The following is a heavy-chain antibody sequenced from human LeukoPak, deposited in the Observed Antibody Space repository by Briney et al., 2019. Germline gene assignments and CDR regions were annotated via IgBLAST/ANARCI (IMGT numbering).Heavy chain of an antibody. J-gene: IGHJ4*02. Sequence: SETLSLTCTLSGGSFSNGDSYWSWIRQPPGKGLEWFGYIYFSESAYYNPSLKSRVTISVDTSKNQFSLKLSSVTAADTAVYYCVRDRSGYDHLDYWGQGTRVTVSA. CDR2: IYFSESA. V-gene: IGHV4-30-4*01. D-gene: IGHD5-12*01. CDR1: GGSFSNGDSY. CDR3: VRDRSGYDHLDY.